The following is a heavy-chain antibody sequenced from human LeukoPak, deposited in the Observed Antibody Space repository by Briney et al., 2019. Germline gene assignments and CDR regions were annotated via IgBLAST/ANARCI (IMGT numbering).Heavy chain of an antibody. Sequence: PGGSLRLSCAASGFTFDDYGMSWVRQAPGKGLEWVSGINWNGGTTGYADSVKGRFTISRDNAKNSLYLQMNSLKTEDTAVYYCTRYNVGFESWGQGTLVTVSS. V-gene: IGHV3-20*04. CDR3: TRYNVGFES. D-gene: IGHD1-1*01. CDR1: GFTFDDYG. CDR2: INWNGGTT. J-gene: IGHJ4*02.